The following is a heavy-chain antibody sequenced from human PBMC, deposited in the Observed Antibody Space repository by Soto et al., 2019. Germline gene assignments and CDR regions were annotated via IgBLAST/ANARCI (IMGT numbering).Heavy chain of an antibody. CDR3: ARGRAVVVPAGTPEAFDV. V-gene: IGHV1-18*01. CDR2: ISAFNGYT. D-gene: IGHD6-13*01. J-gene: IGHJ3*01. Sequence: QAPLVQSGGEVKRPGASVKVSCKASGYIFNKYGFNWVRQAPGQGLEWMGRISAFNGYTNLAQKFQGRLTLTTDASTNTAYMELSSLRSGDTATYFCARGRAVVVPAGTPEAFDVWGQGTMVTVSS. CDR1: GYIFNKYG.